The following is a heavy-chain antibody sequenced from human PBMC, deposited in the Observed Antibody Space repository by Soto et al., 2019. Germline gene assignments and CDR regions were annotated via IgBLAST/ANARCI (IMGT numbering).Heavy chain of an antibody. CDR3: ARGTHGSGWYVPLSI. D-gene: IGHD6-19*01. CDR2: IIPIFGTA. V-gene: IGHV1-69*13. J-gene: IGHJ4*02. CDR1: GGTFSSYA. Sequence: SVKVSFKASGGTFSSYASSWVRQAPGQGLEWMGGIIPIFGTANYAQKFQGRVTITADESTSTAYMELSSLRSEDTAVYYCARGTHGSGWYVPLSIWGQGTLVTVSS.